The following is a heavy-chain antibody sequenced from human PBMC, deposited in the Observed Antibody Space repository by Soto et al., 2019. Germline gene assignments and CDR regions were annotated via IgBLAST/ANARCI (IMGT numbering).Heavy chain of an antibody. CDR3: ARGGVSTRTFDY. CDR2: IYPSDSDT. D-gene: IGHD3-3*01. CDR1: GYNFAGYW. J-gene: IGHJ4*01. V-gene: IGHV5-51*01. Sequence: PGESLKISCKGSGYNFAGYWIAWVRQMPGKGLELMGIIYPSDSDTRYRPSFQGQVTISADKSISSAYLQWSSLGASDTAMYYCARGGVSTRTFDYWGHGTPVTVSS.